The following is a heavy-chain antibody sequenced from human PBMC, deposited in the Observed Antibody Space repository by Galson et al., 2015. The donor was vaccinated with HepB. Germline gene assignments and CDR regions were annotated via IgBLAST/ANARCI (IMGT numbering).Heavy chain of an antibody. J-gene: IGHJ4*02. D-gene: IGHD5-24*01. Sequence: SLRLSCAASGFTFSDYYMSWIRQAPGKGLEWLSYIGNTGSTIYYADSKRGRFTISRDNAKNSLYLQINSLRAEDTAVYYCARDRRRDGYRSNIDYWGQGTLVTVSS. CDR1: GFTFSDYY. CDR2: IGNTGSTI. V-gene: IGHV3-11*01. CDR3: ARDRRRDGYRSNIDY.